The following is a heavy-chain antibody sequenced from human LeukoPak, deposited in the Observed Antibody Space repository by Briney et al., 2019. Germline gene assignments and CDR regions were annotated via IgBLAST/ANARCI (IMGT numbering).Heavy chain of an antibody. J-gene: IGHJ4*02. CDR1: GFTFSTYW. V-gene: IGHV3-74*01. CDR3: ARDTYDRGWNGLFDY. CDR2: INTDGSRT. D-gene: IGHD6-19*01. Sequence: GGSLRLSCAASGFTFSTYWMHWVRQAPEKGLVWVSRINTDGSRTDHADSVKGRFTTSRDNAKNSLYLQMDSLRAEDTAVYYCARDTYDRGWNGLFDYWGQGTLVTVSS.